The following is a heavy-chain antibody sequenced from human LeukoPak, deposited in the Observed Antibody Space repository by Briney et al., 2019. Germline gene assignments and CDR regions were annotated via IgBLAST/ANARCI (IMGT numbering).Heavy chain of an antibody. CDR3: ARDRRGADDAFDI. V-gene: IGHV1-69*04. D-gene: IGHD1-26*01. CDR1: GGTFSSYT. CDR2: IIPILGIA. Sequence: ASVKVSCKASGGTFSSYTISWVRQAPGQGLEWMGRIIPILGIANYAQKFQGRVTITADKSTSTAYMELSSLRSEDTAVYYCARDRRGADDAFDIWGQGTMVTVSS. J-gene: IGHJ3*02.